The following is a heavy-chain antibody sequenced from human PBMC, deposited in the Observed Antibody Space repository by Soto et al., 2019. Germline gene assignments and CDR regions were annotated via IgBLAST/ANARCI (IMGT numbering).Heavy chain of an antibody. Sequence: SETLSLTCTVSGGSISSSSFYWGWIRQPPGKGLEWIGIIYYSGSTYYNPSLKSRVTISVDTSKNQFSLKLSSVTAADTAVYYCARRSDPRSNCFDPWGQGTLVTVSS. J-gene: IGHJ5*02. CDR3: ARRSDPRSNCFDP. CDR1: GGSISSSSFY. D-gene: IGHD6-6*01. CDR2: IYYSGST. V-gene: IGHV4-39*01.